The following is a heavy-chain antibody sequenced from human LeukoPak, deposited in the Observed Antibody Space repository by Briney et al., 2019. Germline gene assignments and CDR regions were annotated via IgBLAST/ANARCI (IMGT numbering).Heavy chain of an antibody. CDR2: ITGSGGIT. CDR1: GFTFSNYA. V-gene: IGHV3-23*01. CDR3: AKWGDYDVLTGYYDPDY. J-gene: IGHJ4*02. D-gene: IGHD3-9*01. Sequence: SGGSLRLSCVASGFTFSNYAMSWVRHAPGKGLEWVSAITGSGGITYYADSVRGRFTISRDNSKNTLYLQMNSLRAEDTAVYYCAKWGDYDVLTGYYDPDYWGQGTLVTVSS.